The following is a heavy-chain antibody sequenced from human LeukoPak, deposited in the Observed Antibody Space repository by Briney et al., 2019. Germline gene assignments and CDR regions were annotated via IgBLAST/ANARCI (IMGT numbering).Heavy chain of an antibody. V-gene: IGHV4-59*01. CDR1: GDSITYYY. CDR3: ARNERVPYYVDY. J-gene: IGHJ4*02. CDR2: ISYSGST. Sequence: SETQSLTCTVSGDSITYYYWSWLRQPPGKGLEWIGFISYSGSTNYTPSLKGRVTITGDMSKNTFSLKLSSVTAADTAVYHCARNERVPYYVDYWGQGALVTVSS. D-gene: IGHD3-10*01.